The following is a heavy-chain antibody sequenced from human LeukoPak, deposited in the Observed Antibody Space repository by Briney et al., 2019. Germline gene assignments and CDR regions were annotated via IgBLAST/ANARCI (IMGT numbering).Heavy chain of an antibody. V-gene: IGHV3-49*04. J-gene: IGHJ3*02. Sequence: PGGSLRLSCTASGFTFGDYAMSWVRQAPGKGLEWVGFIRSKAYGGKTEYAASVKGRFTIARDDSKSTAYLQMNSLKTEDTAVYYCTRERRWFDAFDIWGQGTMVTVSS. CDR1: GFTFGDYA. CDR3: TRERRWFDAFDI. D-gene: IGHD2-15*01. CDR2: IRSKAYGGKT.